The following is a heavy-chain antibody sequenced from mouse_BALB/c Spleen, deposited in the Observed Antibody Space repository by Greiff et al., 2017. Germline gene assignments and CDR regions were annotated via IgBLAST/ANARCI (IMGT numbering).Heavy chain of an antibody. Sequence: VQLQQSGAELVRPGASVTLSCKASGYTFTDYAMHWVKQTPVHGLEWIGAIDPETGGTAYNQKFKGKATLTADKSSSTAYMELRSLTSEDSAVYYCTRNRSWFAYWGQGTLVTVSA. J-gene: IGHJ3*01. CDR3: TRNRSWFAY. CDR2: IDPETGGT. V-gene: IGHV1-15*01. CDR1: GYTFTDYA.